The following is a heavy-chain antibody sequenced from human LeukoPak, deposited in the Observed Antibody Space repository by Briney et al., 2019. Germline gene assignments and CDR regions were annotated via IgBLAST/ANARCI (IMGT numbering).Heavy chain of an antibody. CDR2: ISTTGSSI. CDR3: ARVQRGIEVALDY. V-gene: IGHV3-48*03. D-gene: IGHD6-19*01. Sequence: GGSLRLSCAASGFTFSSYEMNWVRQAPGKGLEWVSYISTTGSSIYYADPVKGRFTISRDNVKNLLYLQMNSLRAEDTAVYYCARVQRGIEVALDYWGQGTLATVSS. CDR1: GFTFSSYE. J-gene: IGHJ4*02.